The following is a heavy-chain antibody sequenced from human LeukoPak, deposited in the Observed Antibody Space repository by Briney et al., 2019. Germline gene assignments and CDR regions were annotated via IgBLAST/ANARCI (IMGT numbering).Heavy chain of an antibody. V-gene: IGHV4-59*02. CDR1: RGSVTSYY. D-gene: IGHD2-15*01. CDR2: VYFSEDT. CDR3: ARDPSHHSGTFDI. J-gene: IGHJ3*02. Sequence: SETLSLTCTVSRGSVTSYYWSWIRQPPGKGLEWIGDVYFSEDTKYNPSLQSRVTISLDTSQNQFSLRLRSVTAADTAVYYCARDPSHHSGTFDIWGQGTMVTVSS.